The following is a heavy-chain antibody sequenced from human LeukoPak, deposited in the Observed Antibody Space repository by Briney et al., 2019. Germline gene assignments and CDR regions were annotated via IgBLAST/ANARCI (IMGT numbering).Heavy chain of an antibody. J-gene: IGHJ4*02. Sequence: TSETLPLTCTVSGGSISGYYWTWIRQSPGKRLEWIAYIYYTGSTNYNPSFKSRVTISVDTSKNQFSLTLTSVTAADTAVYFCARHVAPDMDYFDYWGPGTLVTVSS. D-gene: IGHD2-15*01. V-gene: IGHV4-59*08. CDR2: IYYTGST. CDR3: ARHVAPDMDYFDY. CDR1: GGSISGYY.